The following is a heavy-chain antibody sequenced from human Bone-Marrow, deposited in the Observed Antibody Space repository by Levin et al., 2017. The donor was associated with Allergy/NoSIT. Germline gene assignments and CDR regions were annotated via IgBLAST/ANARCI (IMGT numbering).Heavy chain of an antibody. CDR3: ARSRSLAAMTGYYFDS. Sequence: SCSVSGGSINSGDHFWSWVRQPPGKGLEWIGYIYYSRSTSYSPSLKSRLTISVDTSKNQFSLKLNSVTAADTAVYFCARSRSLAAMTGYYFDSWGQGTLVTVSS. J-gene: IGHJ4*02. CDR2: IYYSRST. D-gene: IGHD3-9*01. V-gene: IGHV4-30-4*01. CDR1: GGSINSGDHF.